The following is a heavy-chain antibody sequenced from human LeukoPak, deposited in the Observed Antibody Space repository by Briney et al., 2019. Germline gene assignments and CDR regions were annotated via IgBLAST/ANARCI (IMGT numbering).Heavy chain of an antibody. CDR1: GFTFSSYA. CDR3: AKDFFGLGYDYVWGSSNREFYGMDV. CDR2: ISGSGGST. D-gene: IGHD3-16*01. V-gene: IGHV3-23*01. Sequence: PGGSLRLSCAASGFTFSSYAMSWVRQAPGKGLEWVSAISGSGGSTYYADSVKGRFTISRDNSKNTLYLQMNSLRAEDTAVYYCAKDFFGLGYDYVWGSSNREFYGMDVWGQGTTVTVSS. J-gene: IGHJ6*02.